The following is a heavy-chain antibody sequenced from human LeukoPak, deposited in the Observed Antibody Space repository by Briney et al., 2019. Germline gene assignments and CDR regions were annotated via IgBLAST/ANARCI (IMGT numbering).Heavy chain of an antibody. CDR2: IYSGGST. J-gene: IGHJ4*02. CDR1: GFTVSSNY. Sequence: GGSLRLSCAASGFTVSSNYMSWVRQAPGKGLEWVSVIYSGGSTYYADSVKGRFTISRDNSKNTLYLQMNSLRAKDTAVYYCARAIAVAGIFDYWGQGTLVTVSS. CDR3: ARAIAVAGIFDY. D-gene: IGHD6-19*01. V-gene: IGHV3-53*01.